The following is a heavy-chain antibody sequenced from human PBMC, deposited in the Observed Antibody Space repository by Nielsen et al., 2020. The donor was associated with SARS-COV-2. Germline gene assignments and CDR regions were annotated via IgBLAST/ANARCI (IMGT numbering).Heavy chain of an antibody. CDR3: ARAFYCGGDCYSAAFDI. CDR1: GGSISSYY. V-gene: IGHV4-59*01. Sequence: SETLSLTCTVSGGSISSYYWSWIRQPPGKGLEWIGYIYYSGSTNYNPSLKSRVTISVDTSKNQFSLKLSSVTAADTAVYYCARAFYCGGDCYSAAFDIWGQGTMVTVSS. J-gene: IGHJ3*02. D-gene: IGHD2-21*02. CDR2: IYYSGST.